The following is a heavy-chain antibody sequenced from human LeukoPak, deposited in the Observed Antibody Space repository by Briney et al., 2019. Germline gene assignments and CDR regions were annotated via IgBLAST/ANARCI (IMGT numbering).Heavy chain of an antibody. CDR2: ISSSSSYI. Sequence: GGSLRLSCAASGFTFSSYSMNWVRQAPGKGLEWVSSISSSSSYIYYADSVKGRFTISRDNAKNSLYLQMSSLRAEDTAVYYCAGDRAAAGIFDYWGQGTLVTVSS. CDR3: AGDRAAAGIFDY. V-gene: IGHV3-21*01. CDR1: GFTFSSYS. J-gene: IGHJ4*02. D-gene: IGHD6-13*01.